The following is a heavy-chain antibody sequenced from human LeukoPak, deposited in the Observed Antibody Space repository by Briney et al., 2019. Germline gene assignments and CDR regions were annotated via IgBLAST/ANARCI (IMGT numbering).Heavy chain of an antibody. V-gene: IGHV3-21*01. CDR1: GFTFSSYS. Sequence: GESLRLSCAASGFTFSSYSMNWVRQAPGKGLEWVSSISGSSTYIYYADSVKDRFTISRDNAKNTLYLQMNSLRAEDTAVYYCAKDRGIAVAFDLIDYWGQGTLVTVSS. CDR3: AKDRGIAVAFDLIDY. J-gene: IGHJ4*02. CDR2: ISGSSTYI. D-gene: IGHD6-19*01.